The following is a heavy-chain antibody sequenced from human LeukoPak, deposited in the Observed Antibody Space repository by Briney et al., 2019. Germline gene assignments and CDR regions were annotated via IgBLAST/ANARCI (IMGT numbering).Heavy chain of an antibody. D-gene: IGHD6-13*01. J-gene: IGHJ5*02. CDR3: ARKVAEGAAAGT. CDR2: XYYXGSX. CDR1: GXXXXXXX. Sequence: SSETLSLTCTXXGXXXXXXXXXXXXXPXXXXLXXXGYXYYXGSXNYXPSLXXRVTISVDTSKNQFSLKLSSVTAXDTAVYYCARKVAEGAAAGTWGQGTLVTVSS. V-gene: IGHV4-59*01.